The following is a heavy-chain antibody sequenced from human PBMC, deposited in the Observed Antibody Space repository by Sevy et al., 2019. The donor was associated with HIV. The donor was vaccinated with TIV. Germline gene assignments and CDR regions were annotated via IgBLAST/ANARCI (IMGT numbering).Heavy chain of an antibody. CDR3: TRRASRVNGDHLNLY. J-gene: IGHJ4*02. CDR2: IRSERYGETT. Sequence: GGSLRLSCTASGFTFGDYAMSWFRQAPGRGLEWVGFIRSERYGETTEYAASVKGRSTVLRDDSKSIVYLEMNSLKTEETAVYYCTRRASRVNGDHLNLYWGQGTLVTVSS. CDR1: GFTFGDYA. V-gene: IGHV3-49*03. D-gene: IGHD2-21*02.